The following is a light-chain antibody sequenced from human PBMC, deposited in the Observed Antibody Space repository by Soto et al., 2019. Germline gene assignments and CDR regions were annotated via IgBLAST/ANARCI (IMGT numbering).Light chain of an antibody. V-gene: IGKV1-12*01. CDR3: QQPNSFPLT. CDR2: GAS. J-gene: IGKJ5*01. Sequence: DIQMTQSPPSVSASVGDRVTITCRASQDVGKWLDWYQQKPGKAPKLLIHGASSLQGGVPSRYSGRGYGTAFSLTIISRQQEDFVTYYCQQPNSFPLTFGQGTRLEIK. CDR1: QDVGKW.